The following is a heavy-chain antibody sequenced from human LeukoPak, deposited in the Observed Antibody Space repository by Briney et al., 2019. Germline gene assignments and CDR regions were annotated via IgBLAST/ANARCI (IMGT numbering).Heavy chain of an antibody. CDR2: INAGNGNT. CDR3: ARADWAAAGNY. D-gene: IGHD6-13*01. Sequence: GASVKVFCKASGYTFTSYAMHWVRQAPGQRLEWMGWINAGNGNTKYSQKFQGRVTITRDTSASTAYMELSSLRSEDTAVYYCARADWAAAGNYWGQGTLVTVSS. J-gene: IGHJ4*02. V-gene: IGHV1-3*01. CDR1: GYTFTSYA.